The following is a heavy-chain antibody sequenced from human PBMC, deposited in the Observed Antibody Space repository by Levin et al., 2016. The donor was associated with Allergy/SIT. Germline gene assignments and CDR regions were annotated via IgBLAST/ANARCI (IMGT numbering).Heavy chain of an antibody. CDR1: GDSVSSSNSY. CDR3: ARGDTNLDHFDT. CDR2: MYYSGNT. D-gene: IGHD3-10*01. J-gene: IGHJ4*02. Sequence: SETLSLTCTVSGDSVSSSNSYWGWIRQPPGEGLQWIGNMYYSGNTYYTPSLRSRATVSIDTSRNQISLRLTSVTATDTALYFCARGDTNLDHFDTWGQGILVTVSS. V-gene: IGHV4-39*01.